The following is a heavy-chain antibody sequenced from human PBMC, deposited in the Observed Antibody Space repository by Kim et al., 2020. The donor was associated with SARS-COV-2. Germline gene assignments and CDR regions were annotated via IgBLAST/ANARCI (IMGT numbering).Heavy chain of an antibody. CDR3: ARSEGRASWHQFDS. CDR2: IFHSGST. Sequence: SETLSLTCTVSSDSISSYYWSWIRQLPGKGLEWIGYIFHSGSTNYNPSLKSRVTISWDTSRNQFSLDLTSMSDADTAVYYCARSEGRASWHQFDSWGQG. CDR1: SDSISSYY. J-gene: IGHJ5*01. V-gene: IGHV4-59*01.